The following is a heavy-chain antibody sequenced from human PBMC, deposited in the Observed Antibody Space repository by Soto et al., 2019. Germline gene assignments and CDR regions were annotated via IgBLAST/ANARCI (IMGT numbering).Heavy chain of an antibody. CDR1: GGSISSGDYY. V-gene: IGHV4-30-4*01. CDR3: ASWYYYDSSGYYSSFDY. Sequence: SSETLSLTCTVSGGSISSGDYYWSWIRQPPGKGLEWIGYIYYSGSTYYNPSLKSRVTISVDTSKNQFSLKLSSVTAADTAVYYCASWYYYDSSGYYSSFDYWGQGTLVTVSS. D-gene: IGHD3-22*01. CDR2: IYYSGST. J-gene: IGHJ4*02.